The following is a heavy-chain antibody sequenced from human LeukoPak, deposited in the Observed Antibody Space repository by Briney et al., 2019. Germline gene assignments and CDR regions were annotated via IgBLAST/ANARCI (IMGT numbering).Heavy chain of an antibody. CDR3: ARERGYSSGWYRLDY. V-gene: IGHV3-11*06. D-gene: IGHD6-13*01. Sequence: PGGSLRLSCAASGFTFSDYYMSWIRQAPGKGLEWVSYISSSSSYTNYADSVKGRFTISRDNAKNSLYLQMNSLRAEDTAVCYCARERGYSSGWYRLDYWGQGTLVTVSS. CDR2: ISSSSSYT. J-gene: IGHJ4*02. CDR1: GFTFSDYY.